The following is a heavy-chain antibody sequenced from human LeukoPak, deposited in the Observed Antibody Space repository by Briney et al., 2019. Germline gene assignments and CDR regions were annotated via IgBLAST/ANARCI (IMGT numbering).Heavy chain of an antibody. CDR2: ISSSSSTI. J-gene: IGHJ4*02. CDR1: GFTFSSYS. CDR3: ARQVEQQLVRVFDY. D-gene: IGHD6-13*01. Sequence: GGSLRLSCAASGFTFSSYSMNWVRQAPGKGLEWVSYISSSSSTIYYADSVKGRFTISRDNAKNSLYLQMNSLRAEDTAVYYCARQVEQQLVRVFDYWGQGTLVTVSS. V-gene: IGHV3-48*04.